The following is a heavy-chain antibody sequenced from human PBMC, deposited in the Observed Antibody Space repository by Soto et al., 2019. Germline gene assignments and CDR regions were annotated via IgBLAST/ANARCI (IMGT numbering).Heavy chain of an antibody. J-gene: IGHJ3*02. CDR2: ISYDGSNK. CDR3: AKVRHCSSTSCYFGAFDI. Sequence: GGSLRLSCAASGFTFSSYGMHWVRQAPGKGLEWVAVISYDGSNKYYADSVKGRFTISRDNSKNTLYLQMNSLRAEDTAVYYSAKVRHCSSTSCYFGAFDIWGQGTMVTVSS. V-gene: IGHV3-30*18. CDR1: GFTFSSYG. D-gene: IGHD2-2*01.